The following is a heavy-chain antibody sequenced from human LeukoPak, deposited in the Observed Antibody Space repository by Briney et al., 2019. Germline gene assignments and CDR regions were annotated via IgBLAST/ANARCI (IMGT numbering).Heavy chain of an antibody. CDR2: IGGSSSPI. CDR3: ARDHLAPYFASYSSSSGTFDY. J-gene: IGHJ4*02. V-gene: IGHV3-48*04. CDR1: GFTFSTYS. D-gene: IGHD6-6*01. Sequence: GGSLRLSCAASGFTFSTYSMNWVRQAPGKGLEWVSYIGGSSSPIYYAESVKGRFTISRDNAKNSLYLQMNSLRAEDTAVYYCARDHLAPYFASYSSSSGTFDYWGQGTLVTVSS.